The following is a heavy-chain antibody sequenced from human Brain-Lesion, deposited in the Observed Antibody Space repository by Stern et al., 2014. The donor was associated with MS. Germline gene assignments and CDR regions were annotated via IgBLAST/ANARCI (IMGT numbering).Heavy chain of an antibody. CDR1: GFTLRGFS. CDR2: IEGSTGLT. V-gene: IGHV3-21*06. CDR3: VREDADPRDY. J-gene: IGHJ4*02. Sequence: EVQLGESGGGLVKPGGSLRLSCAASGFTLRGFSMNWVRQAPGKGLEWVSLIEGSTGLTYYADSVKGRFTISTDNDKNSVYLQMNGLRVEDTALYYCVREDADPRDYWGQGTLVTVSS.